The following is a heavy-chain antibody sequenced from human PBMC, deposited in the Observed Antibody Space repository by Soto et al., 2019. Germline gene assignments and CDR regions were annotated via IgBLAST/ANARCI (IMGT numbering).Heavy chain of an antibody. CDR3: ARERSRYDRSGYYRPDY. J-gene: IGHJ4*02. D-gene: IGHD3-22*01. CDR1: GDTFSSYA. V-gene: IGHV1-69*10. CDR2: IIPILGTP. Sequence: SVKVSCKASGDTFSSYAITWVRQAPGQGLEWMGGIIPILGTPNYAQKFQGRVTITADKSTSTAYMELSSLRSEDTAVYYCARERSRYDRSGYYRPDYWGQGTLVTVSS.